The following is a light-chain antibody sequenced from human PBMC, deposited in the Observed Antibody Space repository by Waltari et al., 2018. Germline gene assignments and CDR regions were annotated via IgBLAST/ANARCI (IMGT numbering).Light chain of an antibody. V-gene: IGKV4-1*01. CDR2: WAS. Sequence: DIVVTQSPDSLAVSLGERATINCKSRQSLFHTNNKNYLAWYQQKPGQPPKLLIYWASTRDSGVPDRFSGSGSGTDFTLAISSLQPEDVAVYYCQQYYATPNTFGQGTNVEIK. CDR1: QSLFHTNNKNY. J-gene: IGKJ2*01. CDR3: QQYYATPNT.